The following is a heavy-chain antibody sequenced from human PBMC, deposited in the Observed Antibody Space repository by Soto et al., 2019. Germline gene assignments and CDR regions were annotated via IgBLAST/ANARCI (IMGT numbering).Heavy chain of an antibody. Sequence: EVQLVESGGGLVKPGGSLRLSCAASGFTFSSYSMNWVRQAPGKGLEWVSSISSSSSYIYYADSVKGRFTISRDNAKNSLYLQMNRLRAEDTAVYYCARDALDSSGSDYYYGMDVWGQGTTVTVSS. V-gene: IGHV3-21*01. J-gene: IGHJ6*02. CDR2: ISSSSSYI. CDR3: ARDALDSSGSDYYYGMDV. CDR1: GFTFSSYS. D-gene: IGHD3-22*01.